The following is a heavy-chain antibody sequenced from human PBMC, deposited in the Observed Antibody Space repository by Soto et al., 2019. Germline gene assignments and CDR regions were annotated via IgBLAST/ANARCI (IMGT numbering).Heavy chain of an antibody. V-gene: IGHV5-51*01. CDR3: ARPIHYICDF. CDR1: GYRLDAAW. D-gene: IGHD4-4*01. Sequence: GESLKISCEGVGYRLDAAWIGWGRQMPGKGLEWMGIIKPGGSDLRYSPSFRCQVTISADAAVNTAYLQWDSLKASDTAMYYCARPIHYICDFWGKGPLVTVSS. CDR2: IKPGGSDL. J-gene: IGHJ4*02.